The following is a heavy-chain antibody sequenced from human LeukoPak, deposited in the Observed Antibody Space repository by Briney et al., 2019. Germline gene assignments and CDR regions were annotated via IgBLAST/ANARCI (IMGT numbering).Heavy chain of an antibody. J-gene: IGHJ4*02. D-gene: IGHD6-13*01. Sequence: PSETLSLTCIVSGGSISSSSYNWGWIRQPPGKGLEWIGSIYYSGSTYYNPSLKSRLTISVDTSKNQFSLKLSSVTAADTAVYYCARLDRIIASPLIWGQGTLVTVSS. V-gene: IGHV4-39*01. CDR3: ARLDRIIASPLI. CDR1: GGSISSSSYN. CDR2: IYYSGST.